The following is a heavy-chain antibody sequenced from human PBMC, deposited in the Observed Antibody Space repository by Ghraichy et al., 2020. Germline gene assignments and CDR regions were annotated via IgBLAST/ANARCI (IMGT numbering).Heavy chain of an antibody. D-gene: IGHD1-26*01. V-gene: IGHV3-53*01. CDR3: ARANVGAALDY. CDR2: IYSGGST. CDR1: GFTVSSNY. Sequence: GGSLRLSCAASGFTVSSNYMSWVRQAPGKGLEWVSVIYSGGSTYYADSVKGRFTISRANSKNPLYLQMNSLRAEDTAVYYCARANVGAALDYWGQGTLVTVSS. J-gene: IGHJ4*02.